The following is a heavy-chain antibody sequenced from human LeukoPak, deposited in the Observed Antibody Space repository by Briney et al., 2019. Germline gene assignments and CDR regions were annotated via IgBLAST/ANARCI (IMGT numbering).Heavy chain of an antibody. CDR1: DYTFSSYG. CDR3: ARGGTAMVADY. J-gene: IGHJ4*02. V-gene: IGHV1-18*01. Sequence: GASVKVSCKASDYTFSSYGISWVRQAPGQGLEWMGWISGYNGNTKYAQNLQGRVTMTTDTSTTTAYMELRSLRSEDTAVYYCARGGTAMVADYWGQGTLVTVSS. CDR2: ISGYNGNT. D-gene: IGHD5-18*01.